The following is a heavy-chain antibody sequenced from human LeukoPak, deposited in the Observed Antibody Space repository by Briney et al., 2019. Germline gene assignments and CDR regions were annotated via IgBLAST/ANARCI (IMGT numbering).Heavy chain of an antibody. V-gene: IGHV4-4*02. Sequence: SETLSLTCAVSGVSISSFNWWSWVRQPPGKGLEWIGEINHSGSTNYNPSLKSRVTISVDTSKNQFSLKLRSVTAADTAVYYCARGRPNLWSRGVIRGNWFDPWGQGTLVTVSS. CDR2: INHSGST. CDR3: ARGRPNLWSRGVIRGNWFDP. CDR1: GVSISSFNW. D-gene: IGHD3-10*01. J-gene: IGHJ5*02.